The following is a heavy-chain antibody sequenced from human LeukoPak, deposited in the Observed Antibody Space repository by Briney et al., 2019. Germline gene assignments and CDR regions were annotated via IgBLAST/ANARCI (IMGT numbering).Heavy chain of an antibody. D-gene: IGHD3-16*01. Sequence: AGGSLRLSCAASGFTFSSYAMSWVRQAPGKGLEWVSAISGSGGSTYYADSVKGRFTISRDNSKNTLYLQMNSLRAEDTAVYYCAKFYGVITFGGVIDYWGQGTLVTVSS. CDR3: AKFYGVITFGGVIDY. J-gene: IGHJ4*02. V-gene: IGHV3-23*01. CDR2: ISGSGGST. CDR1: GFTFSSYA.